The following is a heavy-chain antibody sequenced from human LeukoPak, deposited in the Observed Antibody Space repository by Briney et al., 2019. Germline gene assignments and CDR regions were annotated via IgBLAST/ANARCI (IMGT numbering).Heavy chain of an antibody. CDR1: GGSISSYY. V-gene: IGHV4-59*12. CDR2: IYYSGST. CDR3: ARGTLYDSSGQTFDY. D-gene: IGHD3-22*01. J-gene: IGHJ4*02. Sequence: SETLSLTCTVSGGSISSYYWSWIRPPPGKGLEGIGYIYYSGSTTYNPSLKRRVTISVDASKNQFSLKLSSVTAADTAVYYCARGTLYDSSGQTFDYWGQGTLITVSS.